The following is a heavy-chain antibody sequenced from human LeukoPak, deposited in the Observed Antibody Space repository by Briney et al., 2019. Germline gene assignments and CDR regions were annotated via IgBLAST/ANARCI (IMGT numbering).Heavy chain of an antibody. D-gene: IGHD3-10*01. CDR2: VSAKSGNT. Sequence: ASVKVSCKASGYTFTSYAISWVRQAPGQGLEWMGWVSAKSGNTNYAQKFQGRVTMTTDTSTNTAYMELRSLRSDDTAAYFCARDGSGSYMPFDYWGQGTLVTVSS. CDR3: ARDGSGSYMPFDY. V-gene: IGHV1-18*01. J-gene: IGHJ4*02. CDR1: GYTFTSYA.